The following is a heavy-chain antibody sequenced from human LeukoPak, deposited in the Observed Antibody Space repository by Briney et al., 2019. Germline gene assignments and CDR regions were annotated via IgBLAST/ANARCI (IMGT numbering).Heavy chain of an antibody. CDR3: ARDRARVGAKDDAFDV. V-gene: IGHV1-46*01. J-gene: IGHJ3*01. CDR2: IDPSGGTT. Sequence: ASVKVSCKASGYSFTSLYMHWVRQASGQPPEWMGAIDPSGGTTRYAQKFQGRITMTRDTSTSTVHLELSSLRYDDTAVYYYARDRARVGAKDDAFDVWGQGTMVIVSS. D-gene: IGHD3-10*01. CDR1: GYSFTSLY.